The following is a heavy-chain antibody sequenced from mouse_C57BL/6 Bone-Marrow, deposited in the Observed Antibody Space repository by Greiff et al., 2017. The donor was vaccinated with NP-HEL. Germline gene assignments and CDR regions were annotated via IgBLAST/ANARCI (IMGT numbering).Heavy chain of an antibody. CDR1: GFTFTDYY. CDR2: IRNKANGYTT. CDR3: ARYGDGYYVFDY. J-gene: IGHJ2*01. V-gene: IGHV7-3*01. D-gene: IGHD2-3*01. Sequence: EVKLVESGGGLVQPGGSLSLSCAASGFTFTDYYMSWVRQPPGKALEWLGFIRNKANGYTTEYSASVKGRFTISRDNSQSILYLQMNALRAEDSATYYCARYGDGYYVFDYWGQGTTLTVSS.